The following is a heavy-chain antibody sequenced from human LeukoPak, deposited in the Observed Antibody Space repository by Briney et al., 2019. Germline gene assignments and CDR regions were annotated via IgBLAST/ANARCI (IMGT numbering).Heavy chain of an antibody. CDR2: ISYDGTIK. CDR1: GFSFSSHG. CDR3: AKWEKHYDSGGYF. D-gene: IGHD3-22*01. V-gene: IGHV3-30*18. Sequence: GGSLRLSCEASGFSFSSHGMHWVRQAPGKGLEWVALISYDGTIKYFADSVKGRFTISRDNSKNTLYLQMNSLRAEDTALYFCAKWEKHYDSGGYFWGQGTLVTVSS. J-gene: IGHJ4*02.